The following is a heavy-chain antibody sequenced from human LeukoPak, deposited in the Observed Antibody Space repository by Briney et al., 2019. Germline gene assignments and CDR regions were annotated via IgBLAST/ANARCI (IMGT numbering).Heavy chain of an antibody. V-gene: IGHV4-30-4*08. D-gene: IGHD2-2*01. J-gene: IGHJ6*03. CDR1: GGSISSGDYY. Sequence: SETLSLTCTVSGGSISSGDYYWGWIRQPPGKGLEWIGYIYYSGSTYYNPSLKSRVTISVDTSKNQFSLKLSSVTAADTAVYYCARVGGRDIVVVPAAADYYMDVWGKGTTVTVSS. CDR3: ARVGGRDIVVVPAAADYYMDV. CDR2: IYYSGST.